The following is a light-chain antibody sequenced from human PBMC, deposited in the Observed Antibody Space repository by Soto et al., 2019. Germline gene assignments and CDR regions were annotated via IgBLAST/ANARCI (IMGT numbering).Light chain of an antibody. V-gene: IGKV1-39*01. CDR3: QQSFRSPYA. CDR1: QTVTSY. Sequence: DIQMTQSPSSLSASVGDRVTIACRASQTVTSYVNWYQQKPGEAPKVLIFAASNLQRGVPSRFRGSGSGTDFTLTINGLPPEDFATYYCQQSFRSPYAFGQGTRLDLK. J-gene: IGKJ2*01. CDR2: AAS.